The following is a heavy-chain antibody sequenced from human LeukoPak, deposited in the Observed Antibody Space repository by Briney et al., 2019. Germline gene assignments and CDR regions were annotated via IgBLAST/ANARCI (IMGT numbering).Heavy chain of an antibody. D-gene: IGHD3-22*01. Sequence: GRSLRLSCAASGFIFSNYALHWVRQAPGKGLEWVAVVLYDGETKYYADSVKGRFTISRDNPENMLYLQMNSLRAEDTAVYYCAKDLADYYDSSGYYHEYFQHWGQGTLVTVSS. CDR2: VLYDGETK. CDR1: GFIFSNYA. CDR3: AKDLADYYDSSGYYHEYFQH. V-gene: IGHV3-30*04. J-gene: IGHJ1*01.